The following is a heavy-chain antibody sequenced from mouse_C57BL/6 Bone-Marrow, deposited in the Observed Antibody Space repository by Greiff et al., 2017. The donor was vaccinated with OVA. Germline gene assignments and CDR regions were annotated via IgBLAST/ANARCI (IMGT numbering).Heavy chain of an antibody. V-gene: IGHV5-9*01. CDR2: ISGGGGNT. CDR3: ARHEEISTVYAMDY. J-gene: IGHJ4*01. Sequence: DVKLVESGGGLVKPGGSLKLSCAASGFTFSSYTMSWVRQTPEKRLEWVATISGGGGNTYYPDSVKGRFTISRDNAKNTLYLQMSSLRSEDTALYYCARHEEISTVYAMDYWGQGTSVTVSS. D-gene: IGHD1-1*01. CDR1: GFTFSSYT.